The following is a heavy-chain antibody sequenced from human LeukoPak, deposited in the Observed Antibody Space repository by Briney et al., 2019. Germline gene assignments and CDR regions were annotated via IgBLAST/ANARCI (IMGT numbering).Heavy chain of an antibody. Sequence: GGSLRLSCAASGFTLSSYWMHWVRQAPGKGLVWVSRSNSDGSSTRYADSVKGRFTISRDNAKKTLYLQMNSLRAEDTAVYYCARALNYYDSSGYLQDAFDIWGQGTMVTVSS. CDR1: GFTLSSYW. D-gene: IGHD3-22*01. CDR2: SNSDGSST. CDR3: ARALNYYDSSGYLQDAFDI. J-gene: IGHJ3*02. V-gene: IGHV3-74*01.